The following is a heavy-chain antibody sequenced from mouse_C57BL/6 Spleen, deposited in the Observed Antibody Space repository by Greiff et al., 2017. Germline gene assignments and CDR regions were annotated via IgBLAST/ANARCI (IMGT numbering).Heavy chain of an antibody. CDR1: GFTFSSYG. CDR3: ARHREGYFDY. V-gene: IGHV5-6*01. Sequence: EVQGVESGGDLVKPGGSLKLSCAASGFTFSSYGMSWVRQTPDKRLEWVATSSSGGSYTYYPDSVKGRFTIARDNAKNTLDLQMSSLKSEDTAMYYCARHREGYFDYWGQGTTLTVSS. J-gene: IGHJ2*01. CDR2: SSSGGSYT.